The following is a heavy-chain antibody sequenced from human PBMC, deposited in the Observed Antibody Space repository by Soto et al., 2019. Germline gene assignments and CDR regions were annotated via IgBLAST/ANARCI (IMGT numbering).Heavy chain of an antibody. CDR3: AKNPYYDTLVSSYSTRHYYVDY. CDR2: FSGRGGSI. CDR1: GFSFSSYT. V-gene: IGHV3-23*01. Sequence: PGGSLRLSCAASGFSFSSYTMSWVRQAPGKGLGWVSAFSGRGGSIYYADTVEGRLTISRDNAKNTLYLQMTSRRPEDKAVYYCAKNPYYDTLVSSYSTRHYYVDYWGQGALVTVSS. J-gene: IGHJ4*02. D-gene: IGHD3-22*01.